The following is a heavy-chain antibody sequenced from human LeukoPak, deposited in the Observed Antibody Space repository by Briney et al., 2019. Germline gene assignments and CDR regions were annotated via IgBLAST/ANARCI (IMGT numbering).Heavy chain of an antibody. CDR3: ARDLEYSSSVGY. CDR1: GFTFSSYA. V-gene: IGHV3-23*01. D-gene: IGHD6-6*01. J-gene: IGHJ4*02. Sequence: PGGSLRLSCAASGFTFSSYAMSWVRQAPGKGLEWVSAISGSGGSTYYADSVKGRFTISRDNFKNTLYLQMNSLRAEDTAVYYCARDLEYSSSVGYWGQGTLVTVSS. CDR2: ISGSGGST.